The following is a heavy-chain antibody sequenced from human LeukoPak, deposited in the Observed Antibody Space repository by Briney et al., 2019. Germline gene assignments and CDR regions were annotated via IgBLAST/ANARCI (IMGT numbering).Heavy chain of an antibody. V-gene: IGHV3-23*01. CDR1: GFTFSSYA. CDR3: AKDGWAELVLYYYMDV. Sequence: GGSLRLSCAASGFTFSSYAMSWVRQAPGKGLEWVSAISGSGGSTYYADSVKGRFTISRDNSKNTLYLQMNSLRAEDTAVYYCAKDGWAELVLYYYMDVWGKGTTVTISS. D-gene: IGHD6-19*01. J-gene: IGHJ6*03. CDR2: ISGSGGST.